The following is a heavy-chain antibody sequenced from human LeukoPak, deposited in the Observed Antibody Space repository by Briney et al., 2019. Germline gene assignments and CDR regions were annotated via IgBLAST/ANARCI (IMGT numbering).Heavy chain of an antibody. D-gene: IGHD4-17*01. CDR2: ISGSGGST. CDR3: AKRDYGDYGIDY. Sequence: GGSLRLSCAASGFTFSSYAMSWVRQAPGKGLEWVSAISGSGGSTYYADSVKGRFTISGDNSKNTLYLQMNSLRAEDTAVYYCAKRDYGDYGIDYWGQGTLVTVSS. J-gene: IGHJ4*02. V-gene: IGHV3-23*01. CDR1: GFTFSSYA.